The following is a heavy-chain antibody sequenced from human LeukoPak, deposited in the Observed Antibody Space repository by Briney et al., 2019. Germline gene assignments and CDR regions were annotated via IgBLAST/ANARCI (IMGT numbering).Heavy chain of an antibody. CDR3: ALFFGPSTNWFDP. CDR1: GGSISSYY. J-gene: IGHJ5*02. Sequence: SETLSLTCTVSGGSISSYYWSWIRQPPGKGLEWIGYIYYSGSTNYNPSLKSRVTISVDTSKNQFSLKLSSVTAADTAVYYCALFFGPSTNWFDPWGQGTLVTVSS. D-gene: IGHD3-3*01. V-gene: IGHV4-59*01. CDR2: IYYSGST.